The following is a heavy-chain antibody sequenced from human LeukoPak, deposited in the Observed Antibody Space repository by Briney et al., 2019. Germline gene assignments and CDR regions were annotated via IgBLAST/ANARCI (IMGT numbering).Heavy chain of an antibody. J-gene: IGHJ4*02. V-gene: IGHV4-59*01. Sequence: SETLSLTCTVSGGSISSYYWSWIRQPPGKGLEWIGYIYYSGSTNYNPSLKSRVTISVDTSKNQFSLKLSSVTAADTAVYYCARSSRGLAMEFDYWGQGTLVTVSS. CDR1: GGSISSYY. CDR3: ARSSRGLAMEFDY. CDR2: IYYSGST. D-gene: IGHD6-19*01.